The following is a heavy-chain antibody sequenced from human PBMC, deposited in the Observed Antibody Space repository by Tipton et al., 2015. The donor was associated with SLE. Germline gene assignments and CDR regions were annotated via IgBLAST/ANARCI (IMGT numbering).Heavy chain of an antibody. D-gene: IGHD3-3*01. CDR1: GFTFDDYA. V-gene: IGHV3-9*01. Sequence: SLRLSCAASGFTFDDYAMHWVRQAPGKGLEWVSGISWNSGSIGYADSVKGRFTISRDNAKNSLYLQMNSLRAEDTALYYCAKDMASYYDFWSGWCDAFDIWGQGTMVTVSS. J-gene: IGHJ3*02. CDR3: AKDMASYYDFWSGWCDAFDI. CDR2: ISWNSGSI.